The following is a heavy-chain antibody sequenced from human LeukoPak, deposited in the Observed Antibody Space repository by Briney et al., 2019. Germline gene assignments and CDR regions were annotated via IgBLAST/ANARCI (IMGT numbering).Heavy chain of an antibody. D-gene: IGHD3-10*02. CDR1: GFTFSSYE. CDR2: ISSSGSTI. J-gene: IGHJ6*04. V-gene: IGHV3-48*03. CDR3: AKLGILMIGGV. Sequence: GGSLRLSCAASGFTFSSYEMNWVRQAPGKGLEWVSYISSSGSTIYYADSVKGRFTISRDNAKNSLYLQMNSLRAEDTAVYYCAKLGILMIGGVWGKGTTVTIPS.